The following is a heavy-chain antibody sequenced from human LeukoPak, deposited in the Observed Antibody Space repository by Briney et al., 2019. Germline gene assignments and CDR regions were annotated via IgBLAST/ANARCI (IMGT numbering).Heavy chain of an antibody. CDR2: IYYSGST. V-gene: IGHV4-39*07. CDR1: GGSLSSSSYY. J-gene: IGHJ4*02. Sequence: PSETLSLTCTVSGGSLSSSSYYWGWIRQPPGKGLEWIGSIYYSGSTYYNPSLKSRVTISVDTSKNQFSLKLSPVTAADTAVYYCASDVYYYGSRSYWGQGTLVTVSS. D-gene: IGHD3-10*01. CDR3: ASDVYYYGSRSY.